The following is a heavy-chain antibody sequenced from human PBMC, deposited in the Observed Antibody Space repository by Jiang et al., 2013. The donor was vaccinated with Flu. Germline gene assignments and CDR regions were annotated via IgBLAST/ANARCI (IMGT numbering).Heavy chain of an antibody. CDR3: ARGIVYAMDV. Sequence: VKSRITITADTSKNQFSLHLNSVTPEDTAVYYCARGIVYAMDVWGQGTTVTVSS. V-gene: IGHV6-1*01. J-gene: IGHJ6*02. D-gene: IGHD1-26*01.